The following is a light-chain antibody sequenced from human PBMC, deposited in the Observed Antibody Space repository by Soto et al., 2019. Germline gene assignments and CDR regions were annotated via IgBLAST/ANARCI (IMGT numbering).Light chain of an antibody. Sequence: DIQMTQSPSTLSASVGDRVTITCRASQSISSWLGWYQQKPGKAPKLLIYKASSLESGVPSRFSGSGSGTEFTLTISSLQPHDFVTYYCQQYNSYPWTFGQATKVAIK. CDR1: QSISSW. V-gene: IGKV1-5*03. J-gene: IGKJ1*01. CDR3: QQYNSYPWT. CDR2: KAS.